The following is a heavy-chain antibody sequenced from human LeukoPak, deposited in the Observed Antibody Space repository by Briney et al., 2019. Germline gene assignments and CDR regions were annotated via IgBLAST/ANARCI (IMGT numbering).Heavy chain of an antibody. CDR3: ARDGIAVDRGFDY. V-gene: IGHV1-18*04. J-gene: IGHJ4*02. D-gene: IGHD6-19*01. Sequence: ASVKVSCTASGYKASGYTFTGYYIHWVRQARGQGLEWMGWISAYNGNTNYAQKLQGRVTMTTDTSTSTAYMELRSLRSDDTAVYYCARDGIAVDRGFDYWGQGTLVTVSS. CDR2: ISAYNGNT. CDR1: GYTFTGYY.